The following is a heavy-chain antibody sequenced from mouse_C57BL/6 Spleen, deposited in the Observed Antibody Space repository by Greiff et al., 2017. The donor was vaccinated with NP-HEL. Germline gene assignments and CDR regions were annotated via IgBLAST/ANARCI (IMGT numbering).Heavy chain of an antibody. Sequence: EVKLVESGGDLVKPGGSLKLSCAASGFTFSSYGMSWVRQTPDKRLEWVATISSGGSYTYYPDSVKGRFTISRDNAKNTLYLQMSRLKSEDTAMYYCARTYYYGSSPLDYWGQGTTLTVSS. J-gene: IGHJ2*01. V-gene: IGHV5-6*01. D-gene: IGHD1-1*01. CDR3: ARTYYYGSSPLDY. CDR2: ISSGGSYT. CDR1: GFTFSSYG.